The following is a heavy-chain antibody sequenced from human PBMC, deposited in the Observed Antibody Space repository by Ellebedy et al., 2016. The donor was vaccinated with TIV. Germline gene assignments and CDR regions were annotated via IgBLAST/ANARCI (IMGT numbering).Heavy chain of an antibody. D-gene: IGHD3-10*01. CDR1: GGSFNGYF. Sequence: MPGGSLRLSCVVKGGSFNGYFWSWIRQSPGKGLEWLGEINPSGTANYNPSLKSRVTMSVDTPEKQFSLRLTSVTAADTAVYYCARARGQYLYGSGSYFTNWGQGTTVTVSS. CDR2: INPSGTA. CDR3: ARARGQYLYGSGSYFTN. V-gene: IGHV4-34*01. J-gene: IGHJ6*02.